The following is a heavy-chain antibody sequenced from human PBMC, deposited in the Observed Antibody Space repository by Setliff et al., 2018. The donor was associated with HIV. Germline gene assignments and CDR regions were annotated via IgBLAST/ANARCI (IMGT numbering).Heavy chain of an antibody. V-gene: IGHV3-23*01. CDR2: ISGSGSST. CDR3: AKGASLVPRRPHFCYFDY. J-gene: IGHJ4*02. Sequence: PGGSLRLSCAASGFVFTDHSFHWVRQAPGEGLEWLSGISGSGSSTYYADSVKGRFTISRDNSKNTLYLQMNRLRADDTAIYYCAKGASLVPRRPHFCYFDYWGQGALVTVSS. D-gene: IGHD3-16*02. CDR1: GFVFTDHS.